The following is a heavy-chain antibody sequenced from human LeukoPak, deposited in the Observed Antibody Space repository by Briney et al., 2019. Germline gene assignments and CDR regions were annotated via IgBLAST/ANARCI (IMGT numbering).Heavy chain of an antibody. V-gene: IGHV4-30-4*01. D-gene: IGHD3-10*01. J-gene: IGHJ5*02. Sequence: SQTLSLTCTVSGGSISSGDYYWSWIRQPPGKGLEWIGYIYYSGSTYYNPSLKSRVTISVDTSKNQFLLKLSSVTAAATAVYYCARGMVRGVIKTSDRDTWFDPWGQGTLVTVSS. CDR2: IYYSGST. CDR1: GGSISSGDYY. CDR3: ARGMVRGVIKTSDRDTWFDP.